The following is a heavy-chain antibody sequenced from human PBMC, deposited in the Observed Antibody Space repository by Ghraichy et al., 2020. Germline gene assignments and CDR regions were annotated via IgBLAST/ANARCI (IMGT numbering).Heavy chain of an antibody. J-gene: IGHJ4*02. V-gene: IGHV4-59*01. CDR3: AGQEMSYLVLPLRFDY. D-gene: IGHD4/OR15-4a*01. CDR2: IYYSGST. CDR1: GGSISSYY. Sequence: SETLSLTCTVSGGSISSYYWSWIRQPPGKGLEWIGYIYYSGSTNYNPSLKSRVTISVDTSKNQFSLKLSSVTAADTAVYYCAGQEMSYLVLPLRFDYWGQGTLVTVSS.